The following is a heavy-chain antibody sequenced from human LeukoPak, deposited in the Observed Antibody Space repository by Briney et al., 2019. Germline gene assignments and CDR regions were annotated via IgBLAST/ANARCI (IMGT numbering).Heavy chain of an antibody. V-gene: IGHV1-2*02. CDR2: INPKNGGT. Sequence: ASVKVSCKASGYTFTDYYMRWVRQDPRQGLEWMGWINPKNGGTNYAQKFHGRVTMTRDTSISTVYMELSGLTSDDTAVYYCARDLEFNVPYSTGHSHWGQGALVTVSS. CDR3: ARDLEFNVPYSTGHSH. CDR1: GYTFTDYY. J-gene: IGHJ4*02. D-gene: IGHD3-22*01.